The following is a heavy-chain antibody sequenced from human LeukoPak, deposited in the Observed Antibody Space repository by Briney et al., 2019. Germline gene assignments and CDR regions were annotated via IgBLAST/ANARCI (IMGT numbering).Heavy chain of an antibody. J-gene: IGHJ5*02. CDR1: GGSIRSYY. CDR3: ASTPGVAAAGTLWWFDP. D-gene: IGHD6-13*01. Sequence: PSETLSLTCTVSGGSIRSYYWSWSRQPPGKGLEWIGYIYYSGGTNYNPSLKSRVTISVDTSKDQVSLRLRSVTAADTAVYYCASTPGVAAAGTLWWFDPWGQGTLVTVSS. V-gene: IGHV4-59*01. CDR2: IYYSGGT.